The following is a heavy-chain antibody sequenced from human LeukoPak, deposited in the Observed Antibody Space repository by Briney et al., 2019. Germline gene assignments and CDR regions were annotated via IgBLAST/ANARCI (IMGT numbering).Heavy chain of an antibody. D-gene: IGHD3-22*01. V-gene: IGHV1-24*01. J-gene: IGHJ4*02. CDR3: ATWYYYDSSDYYLADY. Sequence: ASVKRSCKVSGYTLTEFSMHWVREAPGKGLEWMGGFDPEDGETIYAQELQGRVTMTKDTSTDTAYMELSSLRSEDTAVYYCATWYYYDSSDYYLADYWGQGTLVTVSS. CDR2: FDPEDGET. CDR1: GYTLTEFS.